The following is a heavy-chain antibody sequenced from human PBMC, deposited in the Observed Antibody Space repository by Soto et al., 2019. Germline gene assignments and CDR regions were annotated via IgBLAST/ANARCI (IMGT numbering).Heavy chain of an antibody. J-gene: IGHJ5*02. CDR2: ISYTGRT. V-gene: IGHV4-31*03. CDR1: GGSISSDANF. Sequence: PSETLSLTCTVSGGSISSDANFWSWIRQLPGRGLEWIGYISYTGRTYYTPSLNSRLTISLDTSKNLFSLRLSAVTAADTAVHFCARGSLSSRSSWFDPWGKGTLVTVS. D-gene: IGHD6-6*01. CDR3: ARGSLSSRSSWFDP.